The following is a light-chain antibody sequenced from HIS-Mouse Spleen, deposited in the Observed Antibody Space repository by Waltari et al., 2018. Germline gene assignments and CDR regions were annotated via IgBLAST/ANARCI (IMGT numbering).Light chain of an antibody. CDR1: ALPKQY. J-gene: IGLJ2*01. CDR3: QSADSSGTYV. Sequence: SYELTQPPSVSVSPGQPARITCSGDALPKQYAYWYQQQPGQAPVLVISKDSERPSGIPERFSGSSSGTTVTLTISGVQAEDEADYYCQSADSSGTYVFGGGTKLTVL. V-gene: IGLV3-25*03. CDR2: KDS.